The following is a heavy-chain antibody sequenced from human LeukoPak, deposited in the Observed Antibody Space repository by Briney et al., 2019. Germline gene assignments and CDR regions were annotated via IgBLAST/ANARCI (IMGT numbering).Heavy chain of an antibody. CDR2: IYHSGST. Sequence: SETLSLTCTVSGGSISSGGYYWSWIRQPPGKGLEWIGYIYHSGSTYYNPSLKSRVTISVDRSKNQFSLKLSSVTAADTAVYYCAREQYYDFWSGYYSLWGQGTLVTVSS. D-gene: IGHD3-3*01. CDR3: AREQYYDFWSGYYSL. CDR1: GGSISSGGYY. J-gene: IGHJ4*02. V-gene: IGHV4-30-2*01.